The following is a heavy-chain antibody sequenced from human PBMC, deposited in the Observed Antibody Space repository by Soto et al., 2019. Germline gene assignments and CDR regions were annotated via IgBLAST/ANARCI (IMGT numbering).Heavy chain of an antibody. J-gene: IGHJ6*02. D-gene: IGHD3-22*01. V-gene: IGHV1-18*01. CDR3: ARGYDSSAYFYPLGYGMDV. CDR2: ISGRSGNS. Sequence: QVQLVQSGTEVKKPGASVKVSCKTSGYSFANQAINWVRQAPGQGLEWVGWISGRSGNSNYAETVRGRVTMTTDTSTGTADRELRALTSDDTAVYYCARGYDSSAYFYPLGYGMDVWGQVTTVTVSS. CDR1: GYSFANQA.